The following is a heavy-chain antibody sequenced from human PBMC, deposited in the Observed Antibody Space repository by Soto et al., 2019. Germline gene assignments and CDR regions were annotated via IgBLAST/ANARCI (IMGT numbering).Heavy chain of an antibody. CDR2: IDPIDSYT. Sequence: LNLLGKDAGYSFTSCWISWFHQIPGKGLEWMGRIDPIDSYTNYSPSFQGHVTISADKAISTAYLQWSSLKTSDTAMYYCARLGPYSSSWTIFDYWGQGTLVNGS. D-gene: IGHD6-13*01. CDR1: GYSFTSCW. CDR3: ARLGPYSSSWTIFDY. J-gene: IGHJ4*02. V-gene: IGHV5-10-1*01.